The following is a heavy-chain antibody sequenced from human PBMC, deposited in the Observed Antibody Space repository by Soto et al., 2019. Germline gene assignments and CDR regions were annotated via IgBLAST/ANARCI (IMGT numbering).Heavy chain of an antibody. J-gene: IGHJ4*02. CDR2: IIPIFGTA. CDR1: GGTFSSYA. V-gene: IGHV1-69*12. CDR3: ARAAGGELSVVDY. D-gene: IGHD3-10*01. Sequence: QVQLVQSGAEVKKPGSSVKVSCKASGGTFSSYAISWVRQAPGQGLEWMGGIIPIFGTANYAKKLQGRVTIPADEXTSTAYMERSSLRSEDTALYYCARAAGGELSVVDYWGQGTLVTVSS.